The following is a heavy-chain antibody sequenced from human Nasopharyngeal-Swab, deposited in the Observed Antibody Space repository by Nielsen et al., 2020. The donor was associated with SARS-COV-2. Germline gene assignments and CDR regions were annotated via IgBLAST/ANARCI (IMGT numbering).Heavy chain of an antibody. CDR3: AKDRDSGDDSDDYYHYYGMDV. CDR2: ISGSDYST. D-gene: IGHD5-12*01. J-gene: IGHJ6*02. Sequence: GESLKISCAASGFTFSSYAISWVRQAPGKGLEWVSVISGSDYSTYYADSVKGRFTISRDNSKNTVSLQMNSLRVEDTAMYHCAKDRDSGDDSDDYYHYYGMDVWGQGTTVTVSS. CDR1: GFTFSSYA. V-gene: IGHV3-23*01.